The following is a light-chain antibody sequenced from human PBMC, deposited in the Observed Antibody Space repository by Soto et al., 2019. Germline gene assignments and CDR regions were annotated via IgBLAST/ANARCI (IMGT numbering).Light chain of an antibody. CDR1: QGISNY. J-gene: IGKJ3*01. CDR2: AAS. Sequence: DIQMTQSPSSLSASVGDRVTITCRASQGISNYIAWYQQKPGKAPKLLIYAASTLQSGVPSRFSGSGSGTDFTLTINSLQPEDVATYTCQKYSSVPLFGPGTKVDIE. V-gene: IGKV1-27*01. CDR3: QKYSSVPL.